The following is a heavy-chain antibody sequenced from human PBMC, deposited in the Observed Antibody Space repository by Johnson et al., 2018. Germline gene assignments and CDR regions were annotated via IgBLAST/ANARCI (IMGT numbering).Heavy chain of an antibody. CDR2: ISYDGSNK. CDR1: GFTFSSYG. CDR3: AKEDGGSYYRYFQH. D-gene: IGHD1-26*01. J-gene: IGHJ1*01. V-gene: IGHV3-30*18. Sequence: QVQLVESGGGVVQPGRSLRLSCAASGFTFSSYGMHWVRQAPGKGLEWVAVISYDGSNKYYADSVKGRFTITRDNSKNTLYLQMNSLRAGDTAVYYCAKEDGGSYYRYFQHWGQGTLVTVSS.